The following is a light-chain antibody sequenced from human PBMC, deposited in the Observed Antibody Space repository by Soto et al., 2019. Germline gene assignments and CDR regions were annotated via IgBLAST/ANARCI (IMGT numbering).Light chain of an antibody. J-gene: IGKJ1*01. Sequence: DIQITQSPCTLSASVGNTVTITCRASQRISGWLAWHQQKQGKAPKLLIYDVSALKRGVPPRFSGSGYGTEFNLTISSLQTEDFATYYCQQYDSFSVTFGQGTKVDIK. V-gene: IGKV1-5*01. CDR2: DVS. CDR1: QRISGW. CDR3: QQYDSFSVT.